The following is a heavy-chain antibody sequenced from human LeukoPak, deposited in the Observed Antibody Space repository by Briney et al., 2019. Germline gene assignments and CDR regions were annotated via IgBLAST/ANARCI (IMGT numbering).Heavy chain of an antibody. Sequence: ASVKVSREASGYTFTVYKIYWVRHALQQRVWSGGRMNPNSGGTNYAQKFQGRDTMTRDTSISTAYMELSRLRSDDTAVYYCARAGSHKDFYYFDYWGQGTLVTVSS. CDR2: MNPNSGGT. D-gene: IGHD1-26*01. J-gene: IGHJ4*02. CDR3: ARAGSHKDFYYFDY. CDR1: GYTFTVYK. V-gene: IGHV1-2*06.